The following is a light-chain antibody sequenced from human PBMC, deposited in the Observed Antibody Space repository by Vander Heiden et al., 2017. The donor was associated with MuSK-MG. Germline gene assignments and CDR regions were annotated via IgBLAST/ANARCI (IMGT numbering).Light chain of an antibody. J-gene: IGLJ2*01. CDR2: GVS. V-gene: IGLV2-14*01. Sequence: QSALTQPASVSASPGHSITISCTGTSSDIGAYDHVSWYQQESGKAPKLLIYGVSRRPSGVSDRFSGSRSGNTASLTISGLQAEDEADYYCGSYSIRTLLFGGGTRLTVL. CDR3: GSYSIRTLL. CDR1: SSDIGAYDH.